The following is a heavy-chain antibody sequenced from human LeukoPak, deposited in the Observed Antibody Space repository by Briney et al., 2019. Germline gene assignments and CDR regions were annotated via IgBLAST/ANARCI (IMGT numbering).Heavy chain of an antibody. D-gene: IGHD3-10*01. J-gene: IGHJ4*02. CDR2: WYRSGNT. CDR1: GYSISNGYY. Sequence: SETLSLTCGVSGYSISNGYYWGWIRQPPGKGLEWIGSWYRSGNTYYNPSLKSRVTISVDTSKNQFSLKLSSVTAADTAVYYCARSGTTMVRGVMSFDYWGQGTLVTVSS. CDR3: ARSGTTMVRGVMSFDY. V-gene: IGHV4-38-2*01.